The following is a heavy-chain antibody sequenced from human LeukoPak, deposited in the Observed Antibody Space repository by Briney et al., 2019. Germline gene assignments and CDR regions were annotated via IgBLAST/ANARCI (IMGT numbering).Heavy chain of an antibody. J-gene: IGHJ4*02. Sequence: GGSLRLSCAASGFTFGSHEVNWVRQAPGKGLEWLSYISNSGGDINYADSVKGRFTISRDNAKNSLYLQMNSLRVEDTAVYYCARTLTTTYSWGQGTLVTVSS. CDR2: ISNSGGDI. CDR3: ARTLTTTYS. V-gene: IGHV3-48*03. D-gene: IGHD4-17*01. CDR1: GFTFGSHE.